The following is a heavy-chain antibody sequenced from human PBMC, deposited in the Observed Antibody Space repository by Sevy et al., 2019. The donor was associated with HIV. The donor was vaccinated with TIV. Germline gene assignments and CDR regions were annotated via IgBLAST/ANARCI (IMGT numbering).Heavy chain of an antibody. CDR2: ISTSSTYT. J-gene: IGHJ4*02. V-gene: IGHV3-11*06. CDR3: ARVRYKYGSYYFDY. Sequence: GGSLGLCCSASGFTFSDYYMSWIRQAPGKGLEWVSYISTSSTYTNHADSVKGRFTISRDNANNSLYLQMNSLRAEDTAVYFCARVRYKYGSYYFDYWGQGTLVTVSS. D-gene: IGHD5-18*01. CDR1: GFTFSDYY.